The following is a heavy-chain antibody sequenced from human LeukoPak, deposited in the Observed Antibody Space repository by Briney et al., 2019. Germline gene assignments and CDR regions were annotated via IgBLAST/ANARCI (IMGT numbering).Heavy chain of an antibody. D-gene: IGHD3-22*01. CDR2: ISAGGRTT. CDR1: GLTFRNLK. Sequence: GGSLRLSCAVSGLTFRNLKMNWVRQAPGKGLEWVSYISAGGRTTFYADSVTGRFTISRDNARNSLYLQMSSLRVGDTAVYYCARPLRGYYYDSSGYYSDWGQGTLVTVSS. CDR3: ARPLRGYYYDSSGYYSD. J-gene: IGHJ4*02. V-gene: IGHV3-48*03.